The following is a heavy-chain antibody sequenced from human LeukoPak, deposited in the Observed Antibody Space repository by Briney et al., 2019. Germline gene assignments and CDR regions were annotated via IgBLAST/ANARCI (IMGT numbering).Heavy chain of an antibody. J-gene: IGHJ4*02. V-gene: IGHV3-21*01. CDR2: ISSSSSYI. CDR1: GFTFSSYS. CDR3: ARDRYQLVSIFDY. D-gene: IGHD2-2*01. Sequence: RGSLRLSCAASGFTFSSYSMNWVRQAPGKGLEWVSSISSSSSYIYYADSVKGRFTISRDNAKNSLYLQMNSLRAEDTAVYYCARDRYQLVSIFDYWGQGTLVTVSS.